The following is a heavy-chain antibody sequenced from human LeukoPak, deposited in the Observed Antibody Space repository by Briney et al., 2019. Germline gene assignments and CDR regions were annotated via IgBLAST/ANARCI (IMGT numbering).Heavy chain of an antibody. V-gene: IGHV4-59*01. CDR3: AKSHSYGYFVFDY. D-gene: IGHD5-18*01. CDR2: IYYSGST. J-gene: IGHJ4*02. Sequence: SETLSLTCSVSGGSISSYYWSWIRQPPGKGLEWIGYIYYSGSTNYNPSLKSRVTISVDTSKNQFSLKLSSVTAADTAVYYCAKSHSYGYFVFDYWGQGTLVTVSS. CDR1: GGSISSYY.